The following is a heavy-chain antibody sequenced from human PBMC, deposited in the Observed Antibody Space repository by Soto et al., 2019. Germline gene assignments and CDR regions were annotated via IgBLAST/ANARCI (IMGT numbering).Heavy chain of an antibody. V-gene: IGHV3-30*03. Sequence: QVQLVESGGGVVQPGTSLRLSCVGSGFTFRSFVIHWVRQAPGKGLEWVALTSYDGSNAYYGDSVKGRFTISRDNSKNTVELQMDSLRVEDTVLYYCALWGTPGGLDFWGQGTVVSVSS. CDR1: GFTFRSFV. CDR3: ALWGTPGGLDF. J-gene: IGHJ4*02. CDR2: TSYDGSNA. D-gene: IGHD3-16*01.